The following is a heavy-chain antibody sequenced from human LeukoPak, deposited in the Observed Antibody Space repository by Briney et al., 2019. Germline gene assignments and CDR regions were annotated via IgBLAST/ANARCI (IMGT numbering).Heavy chain of an antibody. CDR2: IYWDDDK. V-gene: IGHV2-5*02. CDR1: GFSLSTSGVG. D-gene: IGHD6-13*01. J-gene: IGHJ1*01. CDR3: AHSAWAAAAPPYEYFQH. Sequence: SGPTLVNPTQTLTLTCTFSGFSLSTSGVGVGWIRQPPGKALEWLALIYWDDDKRYSPSLKSRLTITKDTSKNQVVLTMTNMDPVDTATYYCAHSAWAAAAPPYEYFQHWGQGTLVTVSS.